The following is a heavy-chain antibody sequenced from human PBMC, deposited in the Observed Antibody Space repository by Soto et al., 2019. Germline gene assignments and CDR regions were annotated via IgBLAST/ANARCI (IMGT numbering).Heavy chain of an antibody. V-gene: IGHV3-23*01. CDR3: AKGDILTGSYIDY. CDR1: GFTFSNYA. D-gene: IGHD3-9*01. Sequence: GGSLRLSCAASGFTFSNYAMSWVRQAPGKGLEWVSTIGVSGGSTYYADSVKGRFAISRDNSKNTLYLQMNSLRAEDTAVYYCAKGDILTGSYIDYPGQATLVTVSS. CDR2: IGVSGGST. J-gene: IGHJ4*02.